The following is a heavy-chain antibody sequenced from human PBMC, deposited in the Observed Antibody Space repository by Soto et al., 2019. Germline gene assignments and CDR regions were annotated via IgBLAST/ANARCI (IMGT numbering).Heavy chain of an antibody. CDR2: IKSKTDGGTT. CDR3: TTARWYSSSPFDP. V-gene: IGHV3-15*07. J-gene: IGHJ5*02. D-gene: IGHD6-13*01. Sequence: WIRQPPGKGLEWVGRIKSKTDGGTTDYAAPVKGRFTISRDDSKNTLYLQMNSLKTEDTAVYYCTTARWYSSSPFDPWGQGTLVTVS.